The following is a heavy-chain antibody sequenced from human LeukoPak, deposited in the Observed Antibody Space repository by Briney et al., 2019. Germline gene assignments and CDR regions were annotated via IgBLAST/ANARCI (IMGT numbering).Heavy chain of an antibody. CDR3: ARGNVAAAGIFYYYYGMDV. J-gene: IGHJ6*04. CDR2: INPNSGGT. V-gene: IGHV1-2*04. Sequence: ASVKVSCKASGYTFTGYYMHWVRQAPGQGLEWMGWINPNSGGTNYAQKFQGWVTMTRDTSISTAYMELSRLRSDDTAVYYCARGNVAAAGIFYYYYGMDVWGKGTKVTVSS. D-gene: IGHD6-13*01. CDR1: GYTFTGYY.